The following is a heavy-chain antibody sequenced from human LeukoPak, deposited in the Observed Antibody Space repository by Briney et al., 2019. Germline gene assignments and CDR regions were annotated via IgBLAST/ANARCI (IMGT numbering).Heavy chain of an antibody. Sequence: GGSLRLSCAASGFTFSTYSMNWVRQAPGKGLQWVSYIANTGDTRNYADSVKGRFTVSRDNAKNSLYLQMNSLRAEDTAIYYCAREDYSKGGGYFDYWGQGTLVTVSS. J-gene: IGHJ4*02. D-gene: IGHD4-11*01. CDR2: IANTGDTR. CDR1: GFTFSTYS. V-gene: IGHV3-48*04. CDR3: AREDYSKGGGYFDY.